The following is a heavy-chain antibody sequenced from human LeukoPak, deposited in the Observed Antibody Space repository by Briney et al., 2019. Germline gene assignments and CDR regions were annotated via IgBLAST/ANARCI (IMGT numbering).Heavy chain of an antibody. CDR1: GFTFSSYS. D-gene: IGHD3-22*01. J-gene: IGHJ4*02. Sequence: TGGSLRLSCAASGFTFSSYSMNWVRQAPGKGLEWVSSISSSSSYIYYADSVKGRFTISRDNSKNTLYLQMNSLRAEDTAVYYCARDRGNYYDSSDYYSPLDYWGQGTLVTVSS. V-gene: IGHV3-21*01. CDR2: ISSSSSYI. CDR3: ARDRGNYYDSSDYYSPLDY.